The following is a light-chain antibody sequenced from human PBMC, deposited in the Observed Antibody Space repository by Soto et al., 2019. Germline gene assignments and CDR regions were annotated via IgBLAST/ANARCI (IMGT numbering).Light chain of an antibody. CDR2: GTS. CDR1: QTIGRY. J-gene: IGKJ5*01. V-gene: IGKV1-39*01. Sequence: DIQLTQSPSSLSASVGSRVTLTCRASQTIGRYLNWYQQKPGKAPTLLIFGTSNLKRGVPSRFSGSGSGTDFTLTISSLQPEDFSTFYCQQTYTTPAFGQGTRLGI. CDR3: QQTYTTPA.